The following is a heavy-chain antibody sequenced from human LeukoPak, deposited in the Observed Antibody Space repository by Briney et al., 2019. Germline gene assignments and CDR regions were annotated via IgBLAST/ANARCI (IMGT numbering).Heavy chain of an antibody. D-gene: IGHD1-14*01. CDR2: ISYDGSNK. CDR3: AKVGTGDLFRALDY. Sequence: GGSLRLSCAASGFTFSSYAMHWVRQAPGKGLEWVAVISYDGSNKYYADSVKGRFTISRDNSKNTLYLQMNSLRAEDTAVYYCAKVGTGDLFRALDYWGQGTLVTVSS. V-gene: IGHV3-30*04. CDR1: GFTFSSYA. J-gene: IGHJ4*02.